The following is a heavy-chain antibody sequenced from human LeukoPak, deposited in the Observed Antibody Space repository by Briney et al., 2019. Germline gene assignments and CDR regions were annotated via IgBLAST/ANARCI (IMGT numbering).Heavy chain of an antibody. CDR3: ARHIGGGIEDMDV. D-gene: IGHD3-16*02. CDR2: IYYSGST. V-gene: IGHV4-39*07. J-gene: IGHJ6*03. CDR1: GGSISSRSYY. Sequence: PSETLSLTCTVSGGSISSRSYYWGWIRQPPGRGLEWIGTIYYSGSTYYNPSLKSRVTISVDTSNNQFSLHLTSVTAADTAVYYCARHIGGGIEDMDVWGKGTKVIVSS.